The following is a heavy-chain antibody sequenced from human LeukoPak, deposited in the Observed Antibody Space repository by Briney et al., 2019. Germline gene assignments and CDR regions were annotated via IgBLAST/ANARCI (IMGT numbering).Heavy chain of an antibody. J-gene: IGHJ3*02. CDR2: FYHSVST. CDR3: VRDLRTSTLNAFDI. D-gene: IGHD1-14*01. CDR1: GYSISSGYY. V-gene: IGHV4-38-2*02. Sequence: SETLSLTCAVSGYSISSGYYWGWIRPPPGKGLEWIGSFYHSVSTYYNPSLKSPVTISVDTSKNQSSLKLCSVPAADTAVYYCVRDLRTSTLNAFDIWGQGTMVTVSS.